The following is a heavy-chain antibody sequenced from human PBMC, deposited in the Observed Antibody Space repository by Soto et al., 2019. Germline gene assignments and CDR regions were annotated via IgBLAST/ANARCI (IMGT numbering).Heavy chain of an antibody. Sequence: PGGSLRLSCAASGCTFDAYAMHCVRQAPWKCLEWVSGISWNSGSIGYADSVKGRFTISRDNAKNSLYLQMNSLRAEDTALYYCAKGDGGCSGGSCYYYGMDVWGQGTTVTVSS. CDR2: ISWNSGSI. CDR1: GCTFDAYA. CDR3: AKGDGGCSGGSCYYYGMDV. D-gene: IGHD2-15*01. J-gene: IGHJ6*02. V-gene: IGHV3-9*01.